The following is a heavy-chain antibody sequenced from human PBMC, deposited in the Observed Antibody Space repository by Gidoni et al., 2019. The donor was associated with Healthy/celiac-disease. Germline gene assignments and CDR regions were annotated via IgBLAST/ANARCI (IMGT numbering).Heavy chain of an antibody. V-gene: IGHV1-3*01. Sequence: QVQLVQSGAEVKKPGASVKVSCKASGYTFTSYAMHWVRQAPGQRLEWMGWINAGNGNTKYSQKFQGRVTITRDTSASTAYMELSSLRSEDTAVYYCARAESIAAAGTLDYWGQGTLVTVSS. CDR1: GYTFTSYA. J-gene: IGHJ4*02. CDR2: INAGNGNT. CDR3: ARAESIAAAGTLDY. D-gene: IGHD6-13*01.